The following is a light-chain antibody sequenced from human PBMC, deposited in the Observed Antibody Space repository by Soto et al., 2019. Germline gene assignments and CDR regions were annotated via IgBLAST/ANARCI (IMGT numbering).Light chain of an antibody. CDR3: SSWTSSSSYV. J-gene: IGLJ1*01. CDR2: DVT. CDR1: SSDVGGYNS. Sequence: QSALTQPASVSGSPGQSIAISCTGTSSDVGGYNSVSWYQQYPGKAPKLIIHDVTNRPSGLSDRFSGSKSGNTASLTISGIQAEDEADYYCSSWTSSSSYVFGSGTKVTVL. V-gene: IGLV2-14*03.